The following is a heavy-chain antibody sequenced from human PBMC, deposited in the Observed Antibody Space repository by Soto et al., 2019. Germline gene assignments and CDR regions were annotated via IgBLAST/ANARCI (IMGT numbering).Heavy chain of an antibody. D-gene: IGHD2-2*01. CDR1: GGSFSDYS. Sequence: SETLSLTCAVYGGSFSDYSWTWIRQPPGKGLEWIGEINHSGSTYYNPSLKSRVTISVDTSKNQFSLNLTSVTAADTALYYCARVPDRWGQGTLVTVSS. V-gene: IGHV4-34*01. CDR2: INHSGST. J-gene: IGHJ5*02. CDR3: ARVPDR.